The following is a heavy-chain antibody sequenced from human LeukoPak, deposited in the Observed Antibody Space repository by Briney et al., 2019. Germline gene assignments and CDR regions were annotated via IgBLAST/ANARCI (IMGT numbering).Heavy chain of an antibody. CDR1: GFTFSSYS. CDR3: AGRDGYNSPEYYFDY. J-gene: IGHJ4*02. Sequence: GGSLRLSCAASGFTFSSYSMNWVRQAPGKGLEWVSSISSSSSYIYYADSVKGRFTISRDNAKNSLYLQMNSPRAEDTAVYYCAGRDGYNSPEYYFDYWGQGTLVTVSS. CDR2: ISSSSSYI. D-gene: IGHD5-24*01. V-gene: IGHV3-21*01.